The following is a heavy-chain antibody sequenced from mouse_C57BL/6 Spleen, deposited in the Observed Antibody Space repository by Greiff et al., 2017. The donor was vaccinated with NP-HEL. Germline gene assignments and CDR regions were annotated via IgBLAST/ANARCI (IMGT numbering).Heavy chain of an antibody. CDR1: GYAFSSSW. CDR2: IYPGDGDT. Sequence: LQESGPELVKPGASVKISCKASGYAFSSSWMNWVKQRPGKGLEWIGRIYPGDGDTNYNGKFKGKATLTADKSSSTAYMQLSSLTSEDSAVYFCARIDYYGSSHFDYWGQGTTLTVSS. J-gene: IGHJ2*01. CDR3: ARIDYYGSSHFDY. V-gene: IGHV1-82*01. D-gene: IGHD1-1*01.